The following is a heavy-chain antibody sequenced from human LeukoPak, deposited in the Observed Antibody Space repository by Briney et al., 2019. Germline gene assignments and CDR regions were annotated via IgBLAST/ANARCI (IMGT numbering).Heavy chain of an antibody. J-gene: IGHJ4*02. D-gene: IGHD3-9*01. Sequence: GASVKVSCKASGYSFTDYDFGWVRQAPGQGLEWLGWVSIYNDNTNYAREFQDRITMTTDISTSTAYMELKSLTSDDTAVYFCARTGHYRFDYWGQGTLVTVSS. CDR2: VSIYNDNT. CDR3: ARTGHYRFDY. CDR1: GYSFTDYD. V-gene: IGHV1-18*01.